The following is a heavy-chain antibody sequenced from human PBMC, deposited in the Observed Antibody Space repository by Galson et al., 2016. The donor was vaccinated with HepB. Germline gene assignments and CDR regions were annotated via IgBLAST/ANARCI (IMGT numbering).Heavy chain of an antibody. V-gene: IGHV1-18*04. D-gene: IGHD5-18*01. CDR1: GYTFTTYG. J-gene: IGHJ4*02. Sequence: SVKVSCKASGYTFTTYGISWVRQAPGQGLEWMGWISTNSGNTKYAKKFQDRVALTTDTSTSTAYMEVMSLRSDDTAVYYCARDVLQRNDYWGQGTLVTVSS. CDR2: ISTNSGNT. CDR3: ARDVLQRNDY.